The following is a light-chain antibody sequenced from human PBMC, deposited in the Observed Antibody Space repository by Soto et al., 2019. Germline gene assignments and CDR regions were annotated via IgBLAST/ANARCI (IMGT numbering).Light chain of an antibody. Sequence: DIQMTQSPPTLSASVGDRVTITCRASSSISTWLAWYQQKPGKAPNLLIYDASSLESGVPSRFSGGGSGTEFTLTISSLQPDDFATYYCQQYNRYTWTFGQGTKVDIK. CDR1: SSISTW. CDR3: QQYNRYTWT. J-gene: IGKJ1*01. CDR2: DAS. V-gene: IGKV1-5*01.